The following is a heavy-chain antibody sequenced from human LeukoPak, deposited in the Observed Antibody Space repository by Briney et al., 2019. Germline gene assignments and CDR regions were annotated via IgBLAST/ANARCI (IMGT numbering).Heavy chain of an antibody. CDR2: IYYSGST. J-gene: IGHJ4*02. CDR1: GGSISSSSYY. CDR3: ARDTGGAAAGPFDY. V-gene: IGHV4-39*07. Sequence: SETLSLTCTVSGGSISSSSYYWGWIRQPPGKGLEWIGSIYYSGSTYYNPSLKSRVTISVDTSKNQFSLKLSSVTAADTAVYYCARDTGGAAAGPFDYWGQGTLVTVSS. D-gene: IGHD6-13*01.